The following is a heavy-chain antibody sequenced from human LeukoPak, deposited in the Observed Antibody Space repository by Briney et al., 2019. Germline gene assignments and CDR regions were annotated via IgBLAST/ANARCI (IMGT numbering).Heavy chain of an antibody. J-gene: IGHJ4*02. CDR3: ARALESSGSDY. CDR2: IYYSGNT. Sequence: SETLSLTCTVSGDSMSGYYWSWIRQPPEKGLEWIGYIYYSGNTNYIPSLKSRVTISLDKSKNQFSLKLSSVTAADTAVYYCARALESSGSDYWGQGTLVTVSS. CDR1: GDSMSGYY. D-gene: IGHD6-19*01. V-gene: IGHV4-59*12.